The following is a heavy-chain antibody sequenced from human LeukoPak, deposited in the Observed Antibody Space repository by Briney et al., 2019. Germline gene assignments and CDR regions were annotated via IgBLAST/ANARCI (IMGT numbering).Heavy chain of an antibody. CDR3: ARDRVTTVTTFDY. Sequence: ASVKVSCKASGYTFTSYAMNWVRQAPGQGLGWMGWISAYNGNTNYAQKLQGRVTMTTDTSTSTAYMELRSLRSDDTAVYYCARDRVTTVTTFDYWGQGTLVTVSS. V-gene: IGHV1-18*01. CDR1: GYTFTSYA. J-gene: IGHJ4*02. CDR2: ISAYNGNT. D-gene: IGHD4-17*01.